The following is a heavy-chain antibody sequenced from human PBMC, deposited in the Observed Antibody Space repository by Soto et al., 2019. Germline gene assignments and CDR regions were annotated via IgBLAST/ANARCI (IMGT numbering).Heavy chain of an antibody. D-gene: IGHD3-10*01. V-gene: IGHV2-26*01. Sequence: QVTLKESGPVLVKPTETLTLTCTVSGFSLSNARLGVSWIRQPPGKALEWLAHIFSNDGKSYSTSLKTRLTISKDNSKSQVVLTMTNMEPVDTATYYCARIRNYFDSGSYLVDYWGQGTLVTVSS. J-gene: IGHJ4*02. CDR1: GFSLSNARLG. CDR2: IFSNDGK. CDR3: ARIRNYFDSGSYLVDY.